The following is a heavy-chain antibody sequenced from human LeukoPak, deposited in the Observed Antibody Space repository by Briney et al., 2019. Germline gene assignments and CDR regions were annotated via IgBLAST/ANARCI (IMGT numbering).Heavy chain of an antibody. CDR3: ARDRVVGLAPFDP. CDR2: INTGNGNT. J-gene: IGHJ5*02. Sequence: ASVKVSCKASGYTFTDYAMHWVRQAPGQRLEWMGWINTGNGNTRYSAKFQGRVTITMDTSASTAYMELSSLRSEDTAVYYCARDRVVGLAPFDPWGQGTLVTVSS. D-gene: IGHD2-15*01. V-gene: IGHV1-3*04. CDR1: GYTFTDYA.